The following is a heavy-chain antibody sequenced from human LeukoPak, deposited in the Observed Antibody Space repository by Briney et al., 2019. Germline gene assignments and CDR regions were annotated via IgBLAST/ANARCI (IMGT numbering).Heavy chain of an antibody. J-gene: IGHJ5*02. D-gene: IGHD3-10*02. V-gene: IGHV3-30*03. CDR3: ARALVWSGPNWFDP. Sequence: GRSLRLSCAASGFTLSSNGMHWVRQAPGKGLEWVAFISYDESSKYYADSVKGRFTVSRDNSKNTLYLQMNSLRAEDTAVYYCARALVWSGPNWFDPWGQGTLVTVSS. CDR1: GFTLSSNG. CDR2: ISYDESSK.